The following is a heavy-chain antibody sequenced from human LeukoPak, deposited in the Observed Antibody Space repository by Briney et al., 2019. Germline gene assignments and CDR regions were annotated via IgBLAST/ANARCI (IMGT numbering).Heavy chain of an antibody. CDR2: ISYDGSNK. J-gene: IGHJ4*02. V-gene: IGHV3-30*18. CDR3: AKDRDYGDTLFDY. D-gene: IGHD4-17*01. CDR1: GFTFSSYG. Sequence: GGSLRLSCAASGFTFSSYGMHWVRQAPGKGPEWVAVISYDGSNKYYAGSVKGRFTISRDNSKNTLYLQMNSLRAEDTAVYYCAKDRDYGDTLFDYWGQGTLVTVSS.